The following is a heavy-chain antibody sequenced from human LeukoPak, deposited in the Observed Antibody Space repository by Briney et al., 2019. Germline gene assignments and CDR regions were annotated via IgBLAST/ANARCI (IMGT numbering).Heavy chain of an antibody. CDR1: GFTFSSYA. J-gene: IGHJ3*02. V-gene: IGHV3-23*01. D-gene: IGHD3-22*01. Sequence: GGSLRLSCAASGFTFSSYAMSWVRQAPGKGLEWVSAISGSGGSTYYADSVKGRFTISRDNSKNTLYLRMNSLRAEDTAVYYCAKHKNYYDSSGYLMGAFDIWGQGTMVTVSS. CDR2: ISGSGGST. CDR3: AKHKNYYDSSGYLMGAFDI.